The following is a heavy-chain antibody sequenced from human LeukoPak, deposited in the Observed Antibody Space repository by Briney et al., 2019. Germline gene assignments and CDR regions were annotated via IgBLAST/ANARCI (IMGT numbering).Heavy chain of an antibody. J-gene: IGHJ3*02. CDR3: AKGRGGWYSDAFDI. D-gene: IGHD6-19*01. V-gene: IGHV1-69*05. Sequence: SVKVSCKASGGTFSSYAISWVRQAPGQGLEWMGGIIPIFGTANYAQKFQGRVTITTDESTSTAYMELSSLRAEDTALYYCAKGRGGWYSDAFDIWGQGTMVTVSS. CDR1: GGTFSSYA. CDR2: IIPIFGTA.